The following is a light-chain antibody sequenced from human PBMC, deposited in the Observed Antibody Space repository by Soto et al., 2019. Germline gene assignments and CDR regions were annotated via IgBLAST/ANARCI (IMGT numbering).Light chain of an antibody. J-gene: IGKJ3*01. Sequence: ENVLTQSPGTLSLSPGDRATLSCRASQSVSSSFLAWYQQKPGQAPILLIYGASNRASGIPDRFSGSGSGTDFTLSITRLEPGDFAVYYCQQYGRSPDLFTFGPGTKVEIK. CDR2: GAS. CDR3: QQYGRSPDLFT. CDR1: QSVSSSF. V-gene: IGKV3-20*01.